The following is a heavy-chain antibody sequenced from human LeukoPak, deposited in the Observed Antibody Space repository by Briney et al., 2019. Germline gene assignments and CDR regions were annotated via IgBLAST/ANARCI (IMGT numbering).Heavy chain of an antibody. D-gene: IGHD4-17*01. CDR1: GGSISSSSYY. V-gene: IGHV4-39*07. CDR3: ARDWLYGDYSDY. J-gene: IGHJ4*02. Sequence: SETLSLTCTVSGGSISSSSYYWGWIRQPPGKGLEWIGSIYYSGSTYYNPSLKSRVTISVDTSKNQFSLKLSSVTAADTAVYYCARDWLYGDYSDYWGQGTLVTVPS. CDR2: IYYSGST.